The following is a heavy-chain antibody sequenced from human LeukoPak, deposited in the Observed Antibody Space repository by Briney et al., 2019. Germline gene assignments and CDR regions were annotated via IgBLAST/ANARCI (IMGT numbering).Heavy chain of an antibody. J-gene: IGHJ6*03. D-gene: IGHD5-24*01. CDR2: FSYSGST. CDR1: GDSISSSSFY. CDR3: ARLKDGYNYYYYYMDV. Sequence: SETPSLTCTVSGDSISSSSFYWGWIRQPPGKGLEWIGSFSYSGSTNYNPSLKSRVTISVDTSKNQFSLKLSSVTAADTAVYYCARLKDGYNYYYYYMDVWGKGTTVTVSS. V-gene: IGHV4-39*07.